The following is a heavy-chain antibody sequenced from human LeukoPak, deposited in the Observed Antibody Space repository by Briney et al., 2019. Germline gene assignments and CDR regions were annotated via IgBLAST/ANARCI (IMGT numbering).Heavy chain of an antibody. V-gene: IGHV3-11*01. CDR3: ARYYYDSSGYYDFDY. Sequence: GGSLRLSCVASGFTFSAFYTSWVRPVPGGGLEWVSYISSSATTIYYADSVKGRFTISRDNTKNSLYLQMNSLRAEDTAVYYCARYYYDSSGYYDFDYWGQGTLVTVSS. CDR2: ISSSATTI. CDR1: GFTFSAFY. D-gene: IGHD3-22*01. J-gene: IGHJ4*02.